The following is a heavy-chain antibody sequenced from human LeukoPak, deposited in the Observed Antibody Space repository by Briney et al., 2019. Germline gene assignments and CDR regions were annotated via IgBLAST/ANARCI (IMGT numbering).Heavy chain of an antibody. CDR2: INTYNGST. V-gene: IGHV1-18*01. J-gene: IGHJ5*02. D-gene: IGHD2-8*01. Sequence: ASVKVSCKASGYIFTSYGISWVRQAPGQGLEWMGWINTYNGSTKYIQKLQGRVTMTTDTSTSTAYMELRSLRSDDTAVYYCARDLVHHRLLATNYNWFDPWGQGTLVTVSS. CDR1: GYIFTSYG. CDR3: ARDLVHHRLLATNYNWFDP.